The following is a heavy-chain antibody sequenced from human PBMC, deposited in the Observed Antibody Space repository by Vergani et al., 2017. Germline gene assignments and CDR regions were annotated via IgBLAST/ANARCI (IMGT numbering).Heavy chain of an antibody. CDR3: ARSTAATARGRPKPRGPFDY. Sequence: QVQLQQWGAGLLKPSETLSLTCAVSGGSFSVYYWSWIRQPPGKGLEWIGEINHSGSTNYNPSLNSRVTISVETSKNQFSLKLSSVPAADTAVYYCARSTAATARGRPKPRGPFDYWGQGTLVTVSS. D-gene: IGHD2-15*01. CDR1: GGSFSVYY. V-gene: IGHV4-34*01. CDR2: INHSGST. J-gene: IGHJ4*02.